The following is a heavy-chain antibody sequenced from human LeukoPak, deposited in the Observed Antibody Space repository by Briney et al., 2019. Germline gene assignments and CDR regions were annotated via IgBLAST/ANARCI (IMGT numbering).Heavy chain of an antibody. CDR1: GYTFTSYY. D-gene: IGHD6-19*01. J-gene: IGHJ5*02. V-gene: IGHV1-3*01. CDR2: INAANGNT. Sequence: VASVKVSCKASGYTFTSYYMHRVRQAPGQRLEWMGWINAANGNTQYSQKFQGRVTITRDTSASTAYMELSSLRSEDTAVYYCARGAPIRVAVAATFDPWGQGTLVTVPS. CDR3: ARGAPIRVAVAATFDP.